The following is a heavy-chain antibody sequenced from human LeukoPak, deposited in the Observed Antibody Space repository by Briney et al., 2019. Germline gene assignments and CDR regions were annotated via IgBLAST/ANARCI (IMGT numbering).Heavy chain of an antibody. CDR2: INADGSSA. CDR3: ARDYGRSRDYGMDV. D-gene: IGHD3-10*01. Sequence: HAGGSLRLSCAASGFTLSNYWMHWVRQAPGKGLVWVSRINADGSSASYADSVKGRFTISRDNAKNTQYLQMNSLRAEDTAMYYCARDYGRSRDYGMDVWGQGTTVTVSS. CDR1: GFTLSNYW. J-gene: IGHJ6*02. V-gene: IGHV3-74*01.